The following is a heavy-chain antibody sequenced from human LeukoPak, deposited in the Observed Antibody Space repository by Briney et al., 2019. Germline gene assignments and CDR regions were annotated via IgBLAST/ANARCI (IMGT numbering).Heavy chain of an antibody. CDR2: ISDDGSRQ. Sequence: GGSLRLSCAASGYTFSNGWMSWVRQAPGKGLEWVAFISDDGSRQHYADSVKGRFTISRDNSKNTLNLQMNSLRAEDTAVYYCVKDRTGTYTLDYWGQGTLVTVSS. CDR3: VKDRTGTYTLDY. D-gene: IGHD4-17*01. J-gene: IGHJ4*02. CDR1: GYTFSNGW. V-gene: IGHV3-30*18.